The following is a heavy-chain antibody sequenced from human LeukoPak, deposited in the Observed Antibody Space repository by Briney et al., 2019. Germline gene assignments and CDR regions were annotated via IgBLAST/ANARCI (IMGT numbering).Heavy chain of an antibody. CDR3: AREKGGNYDILTGYYNYYYYMDV. V-gene: IGHV3-7*01. CDR1: GFTFSSYW. CDR2: IKQDGSEK. Sequence: GGSLRLSCAASGFTFSSYWMSWVRQAPGKGLEWVANIKQDGSEKYYVDSVKGRFTISRDNAKNSLYLQMNSLRAEDTAVYYCAREKGGNYDILTGYYNYYYYMDVWGKGTTVTVSS. D-gene: IGHD3-9*01. J-gene: IGHJ6*03.